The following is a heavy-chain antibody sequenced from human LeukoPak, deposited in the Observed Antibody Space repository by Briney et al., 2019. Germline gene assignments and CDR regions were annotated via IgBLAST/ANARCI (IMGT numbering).Heavy chain of an antibody. CDR1: GFIFNHHA. J-gene: IGHJ4*02. Sequence: PGGSLRLSCAASGFIFNHHAMHWVRQAPGKGLEWVAVIWSDKSNKFYADSVRGRFTISRDDSRKTVYTQMEKMTAEDTAIYYCAKDAQRGFDYSNSLEYWGQGALVTVAS. D-gene: IGHD4-11*01. CDR2: IWSDKSNK. CDR3: AKDAQRGFDYSNSLEY. V-gene: IGHV3-33*06.